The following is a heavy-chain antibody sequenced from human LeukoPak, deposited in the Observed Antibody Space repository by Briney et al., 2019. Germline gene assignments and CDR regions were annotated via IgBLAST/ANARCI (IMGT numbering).Heavy chain of an antibody. D-gene: IGHD3-3*01. J-gene: IGHJ4*02. CDR3: ARVISLRFLEWLSRAPGEYYFDY. CDR1: GRSFTGYY. V-gene: IGHV4-34*01. Sequence: SETLSLTCAVYGRSFTGYYWGWIRQPPGKGLEWIGEINHTGGTNYNPSLKSRVTISVDTSKNQFSLKLTSVTAADTAVYYCARVISLRFLEWLSRAPGEYYFDYWGQGTLVTVSS. CDR2: INHTGGT.